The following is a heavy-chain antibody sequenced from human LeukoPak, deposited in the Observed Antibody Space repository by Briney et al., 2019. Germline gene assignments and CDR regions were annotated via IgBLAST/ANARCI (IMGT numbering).Heavy chain of an antibody. Sequence: ASVKVSCKASGYTFTSYGISWVRQAPGQGLEWMGWTSAYNGNTNYAQKLQGRVTMTTDTSTSTAYMELRSLRSDDTAVYYCATSGEENYSSSWYLGAFDIWGQGTMVTVSS. D-gene: IGHD6-13*01. J-gene: IGHJ3*02. CDR3: ATSGEENYSSSWYLGAFDI. CDR1: GYTFTSYG. V-gene: IGHV1-18*01. CDR2: TSAYNGNT.